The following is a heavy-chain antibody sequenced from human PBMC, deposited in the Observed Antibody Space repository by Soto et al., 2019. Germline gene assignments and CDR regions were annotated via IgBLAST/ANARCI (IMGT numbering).Heavy chain of an antibody. D-gene: IGHD4-17*01. V-gene: IGHV5-51*01. CDR3: ARQRYGDIDY. J-gene: IGHJ4*02. Sequence: GESLKISCKGSGYSFTRYWIGWVRQMPGKGLEWMGIIYPGDSDTRYSPSFQGQVTISADKSISTAYLQWSSLKAAAAVMYYCARQRYGDIDYWGQGILVTVSS. CDR1: GYSFTRYW. CDR2: IYPGDSDT.